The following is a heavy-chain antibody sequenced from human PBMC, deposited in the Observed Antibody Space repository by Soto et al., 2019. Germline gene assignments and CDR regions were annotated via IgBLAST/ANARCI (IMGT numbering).Heavy chain of an antibody. J-gene: IGHJ6*02. CDR2: FDPEGGEA. V-gene: IGHV1-24*01. Sequence: GASVKVSCKISGHTLTELSIHWVRQAPGKGLEWMGGFDPEGGEAIYAQKWHGRVTVTEDTVTDTAYMELSGLNSDDTAVYYCARESIAARPDYYYYGMDVWGQGTTVTVSS. CDR3: ARESIAARPDYYYYGMDV. CDR1: GHTLTELS. D-gene: IGHD6-6*01.